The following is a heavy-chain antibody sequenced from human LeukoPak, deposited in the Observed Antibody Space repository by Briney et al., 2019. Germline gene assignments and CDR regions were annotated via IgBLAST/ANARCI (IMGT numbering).Heavy chain of an antibody. CDR3: AKDQSSSGLVPAFDI. CDR1: GFTFSNYE. J-gene: IGHJ3*02. Sequence: GGSLRLSSAASGFTFSNYEMHWVRQAPGKGLEWVSYISSSGSDIYYADSVKGRFTISRDNAKNSLYLQMNSLRAEDMALYYCAKDQSSSGLVPAFDIWGQGTMVTVSS. CDR2: ISSSGSDI. V-gene: IGHV3-48*03. D-gene: IGHD6-19*01.